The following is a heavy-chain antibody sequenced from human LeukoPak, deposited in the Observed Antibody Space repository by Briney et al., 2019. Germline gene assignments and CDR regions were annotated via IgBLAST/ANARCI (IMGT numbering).Heavy chain of an antibody. Sequence: GASVKVSCKASGYTFTTYGISWVRQAPGQGLEWMGWISPYNGNTNYAQKLQGRVTMTTDTSTSTVYMELRSLRSDDTAVYYCARDSYYDSSGYYYYYYYYMDVWGKGTTVTVSS. D-gene: IGHD3-22*01. CDR2: ISPYNGNT. CDR3: ARDSYYDSSGYYYYYYYYMDV. CDR1: GYTFTTYG. V-gene: IGHV1-18*01. J-gene: IGHJ6*03.